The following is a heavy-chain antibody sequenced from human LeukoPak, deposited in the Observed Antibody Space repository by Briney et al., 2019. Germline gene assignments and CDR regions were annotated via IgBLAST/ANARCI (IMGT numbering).Heavy chain of an antibody. V-gene: IGHV3-33*01. J-gene: IGHJ6*02. CDR2: IWYDGTND. CDR1: GFTFSSSA. D-gene: IGHD6-19*01. Sequence: GGSLRLSCAASGFTFSSSAMHWVRQAPGKGLEWVAVIWYDGTNDYYADSVKGRFTISRGNSKNTLYLQINSLRAEDTAVYYCARGGIAVAGTPGPPYYYGMDVWGQGTTVTVSS. CDR3: ARGGIAVAGTPGPPYYYGMDV.